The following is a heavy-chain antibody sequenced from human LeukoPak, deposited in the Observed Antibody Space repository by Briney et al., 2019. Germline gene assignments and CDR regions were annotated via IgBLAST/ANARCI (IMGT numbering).Heavy chain of an antibody. CDR2: IYYSGST. V-gene: IGHV4-39*01. J-gene: IGHJ4*02. CDR3: ASAQRDGYNSGYFDY. CDR1: GGSISSSSYY. D-gene: IGHD5-24*01. Sequence: SETLSLTRTVSGGSISSSSYYWGWIRQPPGKGLEWIGSIYYSGSTYYNPSLKSRVTISVDTSKNQFSLKLSSVTAADTAVYYCASAQRDGYNSGYFDYWGQGTLVTVSS.